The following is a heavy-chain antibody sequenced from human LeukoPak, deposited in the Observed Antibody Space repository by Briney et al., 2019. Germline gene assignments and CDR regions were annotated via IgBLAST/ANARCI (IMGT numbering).Heavy chain of an antibody. V-gene: IGHV4-61*01. CDR1: GGSVSSGNYY. J-gene: IGHJ4*02. D-gene: IGHD6-19*01. CDR2: IFYSGST. CDR3: TASYISGFPEIDY. Sequence: TAETLSLTCTVSGGSVSSGNYYWSRIRQPPGKGLEWIAYIFYSGSTNYNPSLKSRVTMSVDTSKNQFSLKLSSATAADTAFYYCTASYISGFPEIDYWGQGALVTVSS.